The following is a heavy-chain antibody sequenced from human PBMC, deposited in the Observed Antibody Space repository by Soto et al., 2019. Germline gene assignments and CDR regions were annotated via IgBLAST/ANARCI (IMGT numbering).Heavy chain of an antibody. Sequence: QVQLQESGPGLVKPSETLSLTCTVSGGSISSYYWSWIRQPPGKGLEWIGYIYYSGSTNYNPSHKSRVTISVDTSRNQFFLKLSSVTDADTAVYYCARGYYYESSGSYSDAFDIWGQGTMVTVSS. CDR3: ARGYYYESSGSYSDAFDI. V-gene: IGHV4-59*12. CDR1: GGSISSYY. J-gene: IGHJ3*02. D-gene: IGHD3-22*01. CDR2: IYYSGST.